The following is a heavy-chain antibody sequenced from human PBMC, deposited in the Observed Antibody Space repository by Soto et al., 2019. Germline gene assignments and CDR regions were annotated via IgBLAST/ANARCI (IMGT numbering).Heavy chain of an antibody. CDR2: IDHSGST. D-gene: IGHD6-13*01. J-gene: IGHJ4*02. CDR1: GGSISIINY. CDR3: AKSPLYSRSLGY. Sequence: QVQLQESGPGLVKPSGTLSLTCAFSGGSISIINYWSWVRQPPGKGLEWIGEIDHSGSTNYNPSLKSRVTISLDKSKNQFSLKLSSVTAADTAVYYCAKSPLYSRSLGYWGQGTLVTVSS. V-gene: IGHV4-4*02.